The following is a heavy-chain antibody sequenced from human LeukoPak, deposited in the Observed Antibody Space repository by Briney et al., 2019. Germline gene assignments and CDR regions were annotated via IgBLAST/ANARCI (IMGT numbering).Heavy chain of an antibody. V-gene: IGHV4-4*02. Sequence: SGTLSLTCAVSGGSISSSNWWSWVRQPPGKGLEWIGEIYHSGSTNYNPSLKSRVTISVDKSKNQFSLKLSSVTAADTAVYYCARDDRDSSSWSLTYGMDVWGQGTTVTVSS. CDR2: IYHSGST. J-gene: IGHJ6*02. CDR1: GGSISSSNW. D-gene: IGHD6-13*01. CDR3: ARDDRDSSSWSLTYGMDV.